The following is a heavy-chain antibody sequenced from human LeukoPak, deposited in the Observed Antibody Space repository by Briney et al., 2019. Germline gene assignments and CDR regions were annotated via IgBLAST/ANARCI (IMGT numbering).Heavy chain of an antibody. CDR2: ISGSGVST. CDR1: GFTFSSYA. J-gene: IGHJ6*03. V-gene: IGHV3-23*01. D-gene: IGHD5-24*01. CDR3: AKVRRDGYNNYYYMDV. Sequence: PGGSLRLSCAASGFTFSSYAMSWVRQAPGKGLEWVSAISGSGVSTYYADSVKGRFTISRDNSKNTLYLQMNSLRAEDTAVYYCAKVRRDGYNNYYYMDVWGKGTTVTVSS.